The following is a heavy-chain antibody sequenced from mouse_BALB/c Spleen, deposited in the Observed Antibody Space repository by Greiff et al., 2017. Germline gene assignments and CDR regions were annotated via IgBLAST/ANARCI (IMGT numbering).Heavy chain of an antibody. J-gene: IGHJ4*01. CDR2: IYPGGGYT. CDR3: ARERYGYDGDAMDY. D-gene: IGHD2-2*01. Sequence: QVQLQQSGAELVRPGTSVKISCKASGYTFTNYWLGWVKQRPGHGLEWIGDIYPGGGYTNYNEKFKGKATLTADTSSSTAYMQLSSLTSEDSAVYFCARERYGYDGDAMDYWGQGTSVTVSS. CDR1: GYTFTNYW. V-gene: IGHV1-63*02.